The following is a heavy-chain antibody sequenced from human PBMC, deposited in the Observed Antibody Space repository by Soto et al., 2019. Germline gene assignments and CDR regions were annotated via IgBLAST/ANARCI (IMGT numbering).Heavy chain of an antibody. CDR3: AKAHCSGGSCYDESQMTNWFDP. V-gene: IGHV3-9*01. CDR2: ISWNSGSI. D-gene: IGHD2-15*01. J-gene: IGHJ5*02. Sequence: GGSLRLSCAASGFTFDDYAMHWVRQAPGKGLEWVSGISWNSGSIGYADSVKGRFTISRDNAKNSLYLQMNSLRAEDTALYYCAKAHCSGGSCYDESQMTNWFDPWGQGTLGTVS. CDR1: GFTFDDYA.